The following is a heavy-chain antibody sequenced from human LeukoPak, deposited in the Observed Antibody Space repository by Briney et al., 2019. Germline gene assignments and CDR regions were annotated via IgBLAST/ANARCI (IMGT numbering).Heavy chain of an antibody. CDR3: ARGPTYFYDSSGFYSYYYYMDV. D-gene: IGHD3-22*01. CDR2: IIPIFGTA. J-gene: IGHJ6*03. V-gene: IGHV1-69*06. CDR1: GGTFNSYA. Sequence: ASVKVSCKASGGTFNSYAISWVRQAPGQGLEWMGGIIPIFGTANYAQKFQGRVTITADKSTSTAYMELSSLRSDDTAVYYCARGPTYFYDSSGFYSYYYYMDVWGKGTTVTISS.